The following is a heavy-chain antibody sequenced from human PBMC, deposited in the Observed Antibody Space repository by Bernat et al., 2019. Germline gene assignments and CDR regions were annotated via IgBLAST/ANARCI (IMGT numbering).Heavy chain of an antibody. V-gene: IGHV3-23*01. D-gene: IGHD3-16*01. Sequence: EVQLLESGGGLVQPGGSLRLSCAASGFTFSSYAMSWVRQAPGKGLEWVSAISGSGGSTYYADSVKSRFTISRDNSKNTLYLQMNSLRAEDTAVYYCAKGEWGTTEILDYWGQGTLVTVSS. J-gene: IGHJ4*02. CDR3: AKGEWGTTEILDY. CDR2: ISGSGGST. CDR1: GFTFSSYA.